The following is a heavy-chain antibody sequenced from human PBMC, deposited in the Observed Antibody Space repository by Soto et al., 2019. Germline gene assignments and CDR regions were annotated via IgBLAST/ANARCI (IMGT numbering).Heavy chain of an antibody. CDR2: IIPIFGTA. Sequence: QVQLVQSGAEVKKPGSSVKVSCKASGGTFSSYAISWVRQAPGQGLEWMGGIIPIFGTANYAQKFQGRVTLTADELTSTAYLELSSLSSEDTAVYYCARSTLRDSSGYHFTDWGQGTLVTVSS. CDR3: ARSTLRDSSGYHFTD. V-gene: IGHV1-69*12. D-gene: IGHD3-22*01. J-gene: IGHJ4*02. CDR1: GGTFSSYA.